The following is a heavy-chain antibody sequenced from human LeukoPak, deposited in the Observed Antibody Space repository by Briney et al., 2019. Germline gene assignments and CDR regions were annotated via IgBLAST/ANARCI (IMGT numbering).Heavy chain of an antibody. CDR2: IKSKTDGGTT. D-gene: IGHD3-22*01. CDR3: TTDASAYYDISTYYP. CDR1: GFPFSDDW. J-gene: IGHJ4*02. Sequence: PGGSLRLSCAASGFPFSDDWMNWVRQAPGKGLEWVGRIKSKTDGGTTDYAAPVKGRFTIFRDDSKNTLYLQMNSLTTEDTAVYYCTTDASAYYDISTYYPWGQGTLVTVSS. V-gene: IGHV3-15*01.